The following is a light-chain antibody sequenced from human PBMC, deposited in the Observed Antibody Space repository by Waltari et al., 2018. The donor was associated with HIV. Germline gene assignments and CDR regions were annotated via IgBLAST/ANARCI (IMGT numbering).Light chain of an antibody. CDR1: QSVSSY. CDR3: QQRSRKLT. J-gene: IGKJ4*01. Sequence: EIVLTQSPATLSLSPGERATLFCRASQSVSSYLAWYQQKPGHAPRLLIYDASNMAPGIPARFSGSGSGTDFTLTISSLEPEDFAVYYCQQRSRKLTFGGGTKVEVK. CDR2: DAS. V-gene: IGKV3-11*01.